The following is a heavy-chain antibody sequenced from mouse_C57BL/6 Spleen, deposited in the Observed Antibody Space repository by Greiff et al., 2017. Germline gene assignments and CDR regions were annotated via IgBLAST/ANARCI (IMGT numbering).Heavy chain of an antibody. CDR2: INPRSGNT. D-gene: IGHD1-1*01. Sequence: VQLLQSGAELAKPGASVKLSCKASGYTFTSYGISWVKQRPGQGLEWIGDINPRSGNTYYNEKFKGKATLTADKSSSTAYMELRSLTSEDSAVYYCGVYGSSRNGDSFAYWGQGTLVTVSA. V-gene: IGHV1-81*01. CDR3: GVYGSSRNGDSFAY. CDR1: GYTFTSYG. J-gene: IGHJ3*01.